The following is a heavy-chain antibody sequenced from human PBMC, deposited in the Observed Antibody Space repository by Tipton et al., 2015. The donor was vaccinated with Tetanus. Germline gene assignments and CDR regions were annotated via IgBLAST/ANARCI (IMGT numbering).Heavy chain of an antibody. J-gene: IGHJ4*02. Sequence: SLRLSCAASGFTFSGYWMSWVRQAPGKGLQWVANIKGDGSEKKYADSVKGRFTVSRDNSRNSLYLQMNSLRAEDTAVYYCAKSLYGGTDYWGQGTLVTVSS. CDR2: IKGDGSEK. CDR3: AKSLYGGTDY. V-gene: IGHV3-7*03. CDR1: GFTFSGYW. D-gene: IGHD2-2*02.